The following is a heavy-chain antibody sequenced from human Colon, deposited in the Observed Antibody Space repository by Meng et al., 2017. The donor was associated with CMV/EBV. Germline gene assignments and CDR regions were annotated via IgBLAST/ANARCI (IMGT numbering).Heavy chain of an antibody. Sequence: GESLEISCAASDFTFSNAWMTWVRQAPGKGLEWVGHIKPKSEGATTEYAAPVTGRFAISRDESKNTLHLEMNTVKTEDTGVYYCTTMGGYDKDYWGQGTLVTVSS. J-gene: IGHJ4*02. D-gene: IGHD5-12*01. CDR2: IKPKSEGATT. V-gene: IGHV3-15*01. CDR1: DFTFSNAW. CDR3: TTMGGYDKDY.